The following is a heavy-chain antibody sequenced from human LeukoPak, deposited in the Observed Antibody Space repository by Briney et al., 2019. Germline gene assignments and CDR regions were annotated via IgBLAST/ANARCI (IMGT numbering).Heavy chain of an antibody. CDR3: ARTSKALYYYYYMDV. CDR1: GGSFSGYY. Sequence: PSETLSLTCAVYGGSFSGYYWSWIRQPPGKGLEWIGEINHSGSTNYNPSLKSRVTISVDTSKNQFSLKLSSVTAADTAVYYCARTSKALYYYYYMDVWGKGTTVTISS. J-gene: IGHJ6*03. V-gene: IGHV4-34*01. CDR2: INHSGST. D-gene: IGHD5/OR15-5a*01.